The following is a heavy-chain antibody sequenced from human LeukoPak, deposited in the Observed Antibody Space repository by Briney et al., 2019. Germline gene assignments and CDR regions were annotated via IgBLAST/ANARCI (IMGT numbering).Heavy chain of an antibody. CDR3: ARDARYCTNGVCPPAFAFDI. V-gene: IGHV3-33*01. Sequence: GGSLRLSCAASGFTFSSYGMHWVRQAPGKGLEWVAVIWYDGSNKYYADSVKGRFTISRDNSKNTLYLQMNSLRAEDTAVYYCARDARYCTNGVCPPAFAFDIWGQGTMVTVSS. CDR1: GFTFSSYG. D-gene: IGHD2-8*01. CDR2: IWYDGSNK. J-gene: IGHJ3*02.